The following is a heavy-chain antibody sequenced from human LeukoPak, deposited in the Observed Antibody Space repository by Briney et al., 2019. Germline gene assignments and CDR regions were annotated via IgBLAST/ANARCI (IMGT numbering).Heavy chain of an antibody. CDR1: GYSISSGYY. CDR3: ARVPHSSSSEWFDP. CDR2: IYHSGST. Sequence: SETLSLTCTVSGYSISSGYYWGWIRQPPVKGLEWIGSIYHSGSTYYNPSLKSRVTISVDTSKNQFSLKLSSVTAADTAVYYCARVPHSSSSEWFDPWGQGTLVTVSS. D-gene: IGHD6-6*01. J-gene: IGHJ5*02. V-gene: IGHV4-38-2*02.